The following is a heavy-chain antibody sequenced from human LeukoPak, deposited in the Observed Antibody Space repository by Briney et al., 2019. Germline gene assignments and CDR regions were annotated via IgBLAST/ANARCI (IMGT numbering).Heavy chain of an antibody. CDR3: TRVFPAYYDFWSGYADYGMDV. V-gene: IGHV3-49*04. CDR1: GFTFGDYA. CDR2: IRSKAYGGTT. J-gene: IGHJ6*02. Sequence: GGSLRLSCTASGFTFGDYATSWVRQAPGKGLEWVGFIRSKAYGGTTEYAASVKGRFTISRDDSKSIAYLQMNSLKTEDTAVYYCTRVFPAYYDFWSGYADYGMDVWGQGTTVTVSS. D-gene: IGHD3-3*01.